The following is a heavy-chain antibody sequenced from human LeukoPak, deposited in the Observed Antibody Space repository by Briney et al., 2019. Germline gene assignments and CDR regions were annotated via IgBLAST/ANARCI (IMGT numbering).Heavy chain of an antibody. CDR2: ISGSGGST. CDR3: ARRPDWFDP. Sequence: PGGSLGLSCAASGFTFSSYGMSWVRQAPGKGLEWVSGISGSGGSTYYADSVKGRFTISRDNSKNTLYLQMNSLRAEDTAVYYCARRPDWFDPWGQGTLVTVSS. J-gene: IGHJ5*02. CDR1: GFTFSSYG. D-gene: IGHD1-14*01. V-gene: IGHV3-23*01.